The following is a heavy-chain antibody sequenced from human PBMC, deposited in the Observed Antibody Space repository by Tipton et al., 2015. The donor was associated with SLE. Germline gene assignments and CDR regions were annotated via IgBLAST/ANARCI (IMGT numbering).Heavy chain of an antibody. CDR1: GGSISSYY. Sequence: TLSLTCTVSGGSISSYYWNWFRQPPGKGLEWIGYIYYSGSTNYNPSLKSRVTISVDTSKNQFSLKLSSVTAADTAVYYCAGVSRDAFEIWGQGTMVTVSS. CDR2: IYYSGST. CDR3: AGVSRDAFEI. J-gene: IGHJ3*02. D-gene: IGHD5/OR15-5a*01. V-gene: IGHV4-59*12.